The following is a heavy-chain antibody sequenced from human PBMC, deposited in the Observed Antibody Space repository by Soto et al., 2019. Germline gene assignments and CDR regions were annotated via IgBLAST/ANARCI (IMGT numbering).Heavy chain of an antibody. CDR1: GVTLRQDG. V-gene: IGHV3-33*01. Sequence: GGDPRDPFGGTGVTLRQDGIHVGRQAPGKGLEWVAVILKDGSDQKYADTMKGRFTISRDNSENTLYLHMNGLRAEDTAVYYCARGTVATNRLSPDYWGQGILVTVSS. D-gene: IGHD5-12*01. J-gene: IGHJ4*02. CDR3: ARGTVATNRLSPDY. CDR2: ILKDGSDQ.